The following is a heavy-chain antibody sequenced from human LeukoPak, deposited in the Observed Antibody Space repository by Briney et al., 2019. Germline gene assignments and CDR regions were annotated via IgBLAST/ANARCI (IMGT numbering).Heavy chain of an antibody. CDR2: IKQEGSEK. CDR1: GFTFSSYW. Sequence: GVSLRLSCAASGFTFSSYWMSWVRQAPGKGLEWVANIKQEGSEKYYVDYVRGRFTISRDNAKNSLYLQMNSLRAEDTAVYYCARDSDNWFDPWGQGTLVTVSS. CDR3: ARDSDNWFDP. V-gene: IGHV3-7*01. J-gene: IGHJ5*02. D-gene: IGHD1-26*01.